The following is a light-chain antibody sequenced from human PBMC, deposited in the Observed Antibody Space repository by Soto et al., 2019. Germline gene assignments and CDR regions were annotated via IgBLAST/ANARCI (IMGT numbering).Light chain of an antibody. CDR2: EVS. J-gene: IGLJ2*01. CDR1: SSDVGGYNY. Sequence: QSVLTQPPSASGSPGQSVTISCTGTSSDVGGYNYVSWYHQQSGKAPKLMIYEVSKRPSGVPDRFSGSKSGNTASLTVSGLQAEDEADYYCSSYAGSNTVVFGGGTQLTVL. CDR3: SSYAGSNTVV. V-gene: IGLV2-8*01.